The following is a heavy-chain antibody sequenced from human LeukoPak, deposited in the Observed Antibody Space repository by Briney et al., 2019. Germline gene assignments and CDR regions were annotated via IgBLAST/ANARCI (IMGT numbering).Heavy chain of an antibody. V-gene: IGHV3-53*05. CDR1: GFTVSSNY. CDR3: AKDSSSTTYYYYYMGI. Sequence: PGGSLRLSCAASGFTVSSNYMSWVRQALGKGLEWVSVIYSGGSTYYADSVKGRFTISRDNSKNTLYLQMNSLRAEDTAVYYCAKDSSSTTYYYYYMGIWGKGTTVTVSS. D-gene: IGHD2-2*01. CDR2: IYSGGST. J-gene: IGHJ6*03.